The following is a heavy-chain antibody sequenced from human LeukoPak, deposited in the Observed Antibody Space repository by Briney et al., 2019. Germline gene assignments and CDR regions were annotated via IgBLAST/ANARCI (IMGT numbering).Heavy chain of an antibody. D-gene: IGHD3-22*01. CDR2: VYYSGTT. CDR3: AKAMEGSSGYYNYFDD. Sequence: SETLSLTCTVSGGSISSYYWSWIRQSPGEGVEWIGYVYYSGTTNYNPSLKSRVTTSVDTSKNQFSLKLSSVTVADTAVYYCAKAMEGSSGYYNYFDDWGQGTLVTVSS. V-gene: IGHV4-59*01. CDR1: GGSISSYY. J-gene: IGHJ4*02.